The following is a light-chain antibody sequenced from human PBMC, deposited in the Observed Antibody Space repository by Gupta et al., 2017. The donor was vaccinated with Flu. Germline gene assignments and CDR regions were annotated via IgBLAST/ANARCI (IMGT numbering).Light chain of an antibody. V-gene: IGKV4-1*01. CDR2: WAS. CDR3: QQYYNTKWT. CDR1: QSFLSSSNNKNY. Sequence: DIVMTQSPDSLAVSLGERATINCKSSQSFLSSSNNKNYLAWYQQKPGQPPRLLIYWASTRESGVPDRFSGSGSGTDFTLTISSLQAEDVAVYYCQQYYNTKWTFGQGTKVETK. J-gene: IGKJ1*01.